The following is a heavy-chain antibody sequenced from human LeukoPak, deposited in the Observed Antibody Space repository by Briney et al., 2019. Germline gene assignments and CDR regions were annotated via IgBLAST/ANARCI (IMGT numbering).Heavy chain of an antibody. CDR2: IYYSGST. V-gene: IGHV4-39*01. Sequence: PSETLSLTCTVSGGSISSSSYYWGWIRQPPGKGLEWIGSIYYSGSTYYNPSLKSRVTISVDTSKSQFSLKLSSVTAADTAVYYCASMREWLVDYWGQGTLVTVSS. J-gene: IGHJ4*02. CDR1: GGSISSSSYY. D-gene: IGHD3-3*01. CDR3: ASMREWLVDY.